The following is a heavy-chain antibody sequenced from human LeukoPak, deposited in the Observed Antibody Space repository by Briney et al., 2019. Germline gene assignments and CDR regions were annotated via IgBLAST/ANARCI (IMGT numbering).Heavy chain of an antibody. V-gene: IGHV4-34*01. CDR2: INHSGST. D-gene: IGHD6-19*01. Sequence: SETLSLTCAVYGGSFIGFHWNWIRQPPGKGLEWIGDINHSGSTNYNPSLTSRVTISVDPSKNQFSLKLSSVTAADTAVYYCARDFEGSSGLFDYWGQGTLVTVSS. J-gene: IGHJ4*02. CDR3: ARDFEGSSGLFDY. CDR1: GGSFIGFH.